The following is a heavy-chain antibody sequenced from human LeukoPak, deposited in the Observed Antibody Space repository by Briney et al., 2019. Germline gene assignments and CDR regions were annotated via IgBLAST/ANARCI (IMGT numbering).Heavy chain of an antibody. V-gene: IGHV3-21*01. Sequence: GGSLRLSCSASGFTFSYYSMNWVRQAPGKGLEWVASISSRSSYIYYEDSLKGRFTISRDNAKYSLYLQMTGLRVEDTAMYFCARDLGDIVLEPPSIHFDLWGRGTLVTVSS. CDR1: GFTFSYYS. D-gene: IGHD3-16*01. CDR3: ARDLGDIVLEPPSIHFDL. CDR2: ISSRSSYI. J-gene: IGHJ2*01.